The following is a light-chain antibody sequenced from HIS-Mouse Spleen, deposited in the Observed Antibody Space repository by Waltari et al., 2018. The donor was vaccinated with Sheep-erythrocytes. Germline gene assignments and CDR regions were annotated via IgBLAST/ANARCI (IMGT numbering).Light chain of an antibody. CDR3: CSYAGSYNHV. V-gene: IGLV2-11*01. Sequence: QSALTQPRSVSGSPGPSVTISCPGTSRDVGCYQYVFWYQQHPGKPPKLMIYDVSKRPSGVPDRFSGSKSGNTASLTISGLQAEDEADYYCCSYAGSYNHVFATGTKVTVL. CDR1: SRDVGCYQY. CDR2: DVS. J-gene: IGLJ1*01.